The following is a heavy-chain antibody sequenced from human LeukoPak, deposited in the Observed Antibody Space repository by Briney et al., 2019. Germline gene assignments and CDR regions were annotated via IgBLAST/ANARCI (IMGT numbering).Heavy chain of an antibody. J-gene: IGHJ4*02. Sequence: PGGSLRLSCAASGFTFDDYVMHWVRQAPGKGLEWVFLISGDGGSTYYVDSVKGRFTISRDNSKNSLYLQMNSLRTEDTALYFCAKDILLGSGSPDFDYWGQGTLVTVSS. D-gene: IGHD3-10*01. CDR3: AKDILLGSGSPDFDY. V-gene: IGHV3-43*02. CDR2: ISGDGGST. CDR1: GFTFDDYV.